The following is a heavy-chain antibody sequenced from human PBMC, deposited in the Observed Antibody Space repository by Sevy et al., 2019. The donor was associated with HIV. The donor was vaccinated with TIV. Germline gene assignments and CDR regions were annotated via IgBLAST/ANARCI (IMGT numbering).Heavy chain of an antibody. CDR1: DYTFSTQG. CDR3: ARDWAPGYYYDAIGVKRDYYFDY. Sequence: ASVKVSCKASDYTFSTQGFNWVRQAPGQGLEWMGWISAYNGNTKYAQKFQGRVTMTTDTSTSTAYMELRSLTSADTAVYCCARDWAPGYYYDAIGVKRDYYFDYWGQGTLVTVSS. V-gene: IGHV1-18*01. D-gene: IGHD3-22*01. J-gene: IGHJ4*02. CDR2: ISAYNGNT.